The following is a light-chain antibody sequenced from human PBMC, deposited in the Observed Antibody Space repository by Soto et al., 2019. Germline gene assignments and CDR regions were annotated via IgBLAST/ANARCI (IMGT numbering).Light chain of an antibody. CDR2: DTS. Sequence: EIVLTQSPGILSLSPGEGATLSCRASQSVNSNYLAWYQHRPSQTPRLLIYDTSRRPTDIPDRFSGSGSGTDFTLTISRLEPEDFAVYYCQHYVGSLSLTFGGGTKVEIK. CDR3: QHYVGSLSLT. V-gene: IGKV3-20*01. CDR1: QSVNSNY. J-gene: IGKJ4*01.